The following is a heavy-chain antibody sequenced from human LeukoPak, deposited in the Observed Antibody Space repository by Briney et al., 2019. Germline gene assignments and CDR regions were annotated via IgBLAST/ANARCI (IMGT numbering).Heavy chain of an antibody. J-gene: IGHJ4*02. V-gene: IGHV4-34*01. CDR2: INHSGST. D-gene: IGHD6-19*01. CDR1: GGSLSGYY. Sequence: SETLSLTCAVYGGSLSGYYRSWIRQPPGKGLEWIGEINHSGSTNYNPSLKSRVTISVDTSKNQFSLKLSSVTAADTAVYYCARPSGWYRFNYFDYWGQGTLVTVSS. CDR3: ARPSGWYRFNYFDY.